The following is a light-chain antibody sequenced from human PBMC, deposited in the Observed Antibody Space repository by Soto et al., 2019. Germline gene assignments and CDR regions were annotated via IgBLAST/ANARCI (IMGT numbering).Light chain of an antibody. CDR2: DAS. Sequence: EIVMTQSPATLSVSPEKRATLSCRASQSVNSNLAWYQQKPGQTPTLLIYDASTRATGIPVRFSGSGSGTEFTLTISNLQSEDFAVYYCQQFDNRPPVTFGQGTRLEIK. CDR3: QQFDNRPPVT. CDR1: QSVNSN. J-gene: IGKJ5*01. V-gene: IGKV3-15*01.